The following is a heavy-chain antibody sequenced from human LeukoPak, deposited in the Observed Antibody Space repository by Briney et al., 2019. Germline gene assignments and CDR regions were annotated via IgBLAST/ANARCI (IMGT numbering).Heavy chain of an antibody. CDR3: ASHSSSWYKPYYYYGMDV. CDR1: GGSISSYY. V-gene: IGHV4-59*01. CDR2: IYYSGST. J-gene: IGHJ6*02. Sequence: SETLSLTCTVSGGSISSYYWSWIRQPPWKGLEWIGYIYYSGSTNYNPSLKSRVTISVDTSKNQFSLKLSSVTAADTAVYYCASHSSSWYKPYYYYGMDVWGQGTTVTVSS. D-gene: IGHD6-13*01.